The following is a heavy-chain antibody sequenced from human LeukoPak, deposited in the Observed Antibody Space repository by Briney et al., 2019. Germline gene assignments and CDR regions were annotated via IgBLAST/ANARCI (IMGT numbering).Heavy chain of an antibody. D-gene: IGHD5-24*01. CDR2: IGTAGDT. Sequence: GGSLRLSCAASGFTFSSYDMHWVRQPTGKGVEWVSTIGTAGDTYYPGSVKGRFTISRENAKNSLYLQMNSLTAGDTAVYYCARSRDGYNLWYFDLWGRGTLVTVSS. CDR1: GFTFSSYD. CDR3: ARSRDGYNLWYFDL. J-gene: IGHJ2*01. V-gene: IGHV3-13*01.